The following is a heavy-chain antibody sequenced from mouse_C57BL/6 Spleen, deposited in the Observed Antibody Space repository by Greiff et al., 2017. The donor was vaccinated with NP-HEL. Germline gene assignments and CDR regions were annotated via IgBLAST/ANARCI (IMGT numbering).Heavy chain of an antibody. Sequence: EVHLVESEGGLVQPGSSMKLSCTASGFTFSDYYMAWVRQVPEKGLEWVANINYDGSSTYYLDSLKSRFIISRDNAKNILYLQMSSLKSEDTATYYCARDIGDYGGYFDYWGQGTTLTVSS. CDR2: INYDGSST. V-gene: IGHV5-16*01. CDR3: ARDIGDYGGYFDY. D-gene: IGHD2-4*01. CDR1: GFTFSDYY. J-gene: IGHJ2*01.